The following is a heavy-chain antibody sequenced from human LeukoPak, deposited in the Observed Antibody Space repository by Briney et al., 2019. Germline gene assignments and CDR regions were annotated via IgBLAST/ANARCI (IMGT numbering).Heavy chain of an antibody. CDR2: LSGSGITT. CDR3: AKGIYSIGWSYFDY. Sequence: GGSLRLSCAASGFTFSNSAMSWVRQAPGKGLEWVSTLSGSGITTYYADSVKGRFTISRDNSKNTLYLQMNSLRAEDTAVYYCAKGIYSIGWSYFDYWGHGTLVTVSS. J-gene: IGHJ4*01. V-gene: IGHV3-23*01. D-gene: IGHD6-19*01. CDR1: GFTFSNSA.